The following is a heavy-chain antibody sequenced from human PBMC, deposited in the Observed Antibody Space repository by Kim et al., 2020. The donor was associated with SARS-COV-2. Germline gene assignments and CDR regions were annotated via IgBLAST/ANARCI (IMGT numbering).Heavy chain of an antibody. CDR2: ISYDGSNK. CDR1: GFTFSSYG. V-gene: IGHV3-33*05. CDR3: ARDEYYYDSSGYYVFIDNLYYYYYGMDV. Sequence: GGSLRLSCAASGFTFSSYGMHWVRQAPGKGLEWVAVISYDGSNKYYADSVKGRFTISRDNSKNTLYLQMNSLRAEDTAVYYCARDEYYYDSSGYYVFIDNLYYYYYGMDVWGQGTTVTVSS. D-gene: IGHD3-22*01. J-gene: IGHJ6*02.